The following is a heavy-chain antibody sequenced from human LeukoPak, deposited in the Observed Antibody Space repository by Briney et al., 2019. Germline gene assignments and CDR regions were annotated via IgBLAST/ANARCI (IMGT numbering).Heavy chain of an antibody. J-gene: IGHJ3*02. V-gene: IGHV3-74*01. D-gene: IGHD4-17*01. Sequence: GGSLRLSCAASGFAFSSYWMHWVRQAPGKGLVWVSRINSDGSSTSYADSVKGRFTISRDNAKNTLYLQMNSLRAEDTAVYYCARGAYGDYGFYAFDIWGQGTMVTVSS. CDR2: INSDGSST. CDR3: ARGAYGDYGFYAFDI. CDR1: GFAFSSYW.